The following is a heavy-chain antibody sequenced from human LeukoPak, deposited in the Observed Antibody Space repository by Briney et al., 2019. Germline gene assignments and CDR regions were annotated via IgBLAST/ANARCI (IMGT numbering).Heavy chain of an antibody. V-gene: IGHV4-59*01. Sequence: SETLSLTCTVSGGSISSYYWSWIRQPPGKGLEWIGYIYYSGSTNYNPSLKSRVTISVDTSKNQFSLKLSSVTAADTAVYYCARGHPPALGIAVAGNYYMDVWGKGTTVTVSS. CDR3: ARGHPPALGIAVAGNYYMDV. J-gene: IGHJ6*03. CDR1: GGSISSYY. D-gene: IGHD6-19*01. CDR2: IYYSGST.